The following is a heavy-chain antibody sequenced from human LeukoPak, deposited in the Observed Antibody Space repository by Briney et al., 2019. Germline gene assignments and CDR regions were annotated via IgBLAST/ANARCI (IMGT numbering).Heavy chain of an antibody. Sequence: MAGGSLRLSCAASGFTFSSYSMNWIRQPPGKGLEWIGEINHSGSTNYNPSLKSRVTISVDTSKNQFSLKLSSVTAADTAVYYCASQSSYYDSSGYYPKGDYWGQGTLVTVSS. CDR3: ASQSSYYDSSGYYPKGDY. D-gene: IGHD3-22*01. J-gene: IGHJ4*02. CDR1: GFTFSSYS. V-gene: IGHV4-34*01. CDR2: INHSGST.